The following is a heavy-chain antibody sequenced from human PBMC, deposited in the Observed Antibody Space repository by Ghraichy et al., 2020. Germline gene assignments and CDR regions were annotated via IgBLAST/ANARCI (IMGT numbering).Heavy chain of an antibody. Sequence: GGSLRLSCAASGFTVSSNYMSWVRQAPGKGLEWVSVIYSGGSTYYADSVKGRFTISRDNSKNTLYLQMNSLRAEDTAVYYCAREAKALDAFDIWGQGTMVTVSS. V-gene: IGHV3-53*01. CDR3: AREAKALDAFDI. D-gene: IGHD1-26*01. J-gene: IGHJ3*02. CDR2: IYSGGST. CDR1: GFTVSSNY.